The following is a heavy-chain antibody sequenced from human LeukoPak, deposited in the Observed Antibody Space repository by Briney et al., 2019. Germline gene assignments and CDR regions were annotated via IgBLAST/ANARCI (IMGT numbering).Heavy chain of an antibody. CDR2: ISSSSIYI. CDR3: AKEVEQQVDPHFDY. Sequence: GGSLRLSCAASGFTFSSYSMNWVSQAPGKGLEWVSSISSSSIYIYYADSVKGRFTISRDNAKNSLYLQMNSLRTEDTAVYYCAKEVEQQVDPHFDYWGQGTLVTVSS. CDR1: GFTFSSYS. V-gene: IGHV3-21*01. D-gene: IGHD6-13*01. J-gene: IGHJ4*02.